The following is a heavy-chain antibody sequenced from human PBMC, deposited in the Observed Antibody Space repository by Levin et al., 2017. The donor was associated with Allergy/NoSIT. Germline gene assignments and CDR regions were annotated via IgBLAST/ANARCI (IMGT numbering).Heavy chain of an antibody. CDR3: ARDRASWDGTVWFVWLDS. J-gene: IGHJ5*01. D-gene: IGHD3-10*01. CDR2: TYYRAKWYH. V-gene: IGHV6-1*01. CDR1: GDNVSSNSVA. Sequence: SQTLSLTCAISGDNVSSNSVAWHWIRQSPSRGLEWLGRTYYRAKWYHEYAVSVKSRISISPDISKNQFSLQLNSVTPDDTAVYYCARDRASWDGTVWFVWLDSWGQGTLVTVFS.